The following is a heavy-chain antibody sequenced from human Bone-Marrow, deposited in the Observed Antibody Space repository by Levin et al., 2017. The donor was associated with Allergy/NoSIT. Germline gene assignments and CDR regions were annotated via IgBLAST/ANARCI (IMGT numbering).Heavy chain of an antibody. D-gene: IGHD2-15*01. CDR2: ISSGSSYI. CDR3: ASPREFCVSTTACYIALDL. J-gene: IGHJ3*01. Sequence: GGSLRLSCVGSGLSFSDYNMNWVRQAPGKGLEWVASISSGSSYIFYADSMKGRFTISRDNAKNSLFLQMNGLTVDDAGVYFCASPREFCVSTTACYIALDLWGQGTTVTVSS. CDR1: GLSFSDYN. V-gene: IGHV3-21*06.